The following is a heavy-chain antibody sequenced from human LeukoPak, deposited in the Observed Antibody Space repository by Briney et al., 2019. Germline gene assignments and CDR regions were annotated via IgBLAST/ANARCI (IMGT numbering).Heavy chain of an antibody. CDR1: GFTFSSYA. CDR3: AKDRRYSGSYYGY. Sequence: GGSLRLSCAASGFTFSSYAMSWVRPAPGKGLEWVSAISGSGGSTYYADSVKGRFTISRDNSKNTLYLQMNSLRAEDTAVYYCAKDRRYSGSYYGYWGQGTLVTVSS. V-gene: IGHV3-23*01. D-gene: IGHD1-26*01. CDR2: ISGSGGST. J-gene: IGHJ4*02.